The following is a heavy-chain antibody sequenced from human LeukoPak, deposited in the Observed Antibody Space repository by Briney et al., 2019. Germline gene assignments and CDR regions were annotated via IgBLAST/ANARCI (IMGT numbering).Heavy chain of an antibody. J-gene: IGHJ3*02. V-gene: IGHV3-30*02. D-gene: IGHD6-13*01. CDR3: ARVVSSTRRPDAFDT. Sequence: GGSLRLSCAVSGFTLSNYGMHWLRQAPGKGPEWVAFIGHDGSTTKYADSVRGRFTISRDSSKNSLHLQMNSLRAEDTAVYYCARVVSSTRRPDAFDTWGQGTMVTVSS. CDR1: GFTLSNYG. CDR2: IGHDGSTT.